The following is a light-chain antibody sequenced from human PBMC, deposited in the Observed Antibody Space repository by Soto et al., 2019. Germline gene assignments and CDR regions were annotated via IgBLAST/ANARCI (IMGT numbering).Light chain of an antibody. V-gene: IGLV2-11*01. J-gene: IGLJ1*01. CDR2: DVS. CDR3: CSYAGAFTYV. CDR1: SSDVGGYSY. Sequence: QSALTQPRSVSGSPGHSVTISCTGTSSDVGGYSYVSWYQQHPGKAPKLMISDVSKRPSGVPDRFSGSKFGNTASLTTSGLQAEDEADYYCCSYAGAFTYVFGSGTKLTVL.